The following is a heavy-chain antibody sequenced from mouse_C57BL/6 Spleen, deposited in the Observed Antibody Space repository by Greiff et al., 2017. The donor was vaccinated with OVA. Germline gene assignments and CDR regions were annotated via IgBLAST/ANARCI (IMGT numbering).Heavy chain of an antibody. CDR3: ARGGDRWLGAMDY. J-gene: IGHJ4*01. CDR2: ISYDGSN. D-gene: IGHD2-3*01. CDR1: GYSITSGYY. V-gene: IGHV3-6*01. Sequence: EVKLMESGPGLVKPSQSLSLTCSVTGYSITSGYYWNWIRQFPGNKLEWMGYISYDGSNNYNPSLKNRISITRDPSKNQFFLKLNSVTTEDTATYYCARGGDRWLGAMDYWGQGTSVTVSS.